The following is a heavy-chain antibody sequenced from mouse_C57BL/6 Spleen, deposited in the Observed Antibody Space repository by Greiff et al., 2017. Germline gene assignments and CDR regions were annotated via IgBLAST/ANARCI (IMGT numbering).Heavy chain of an antibody. CDR2: IDPSDSYT. CDR1: GYTFTSYW. Sequence: VQLQQPGAELVMPGASVKLSCKASGYTFTSYWMHWVKQRPGQGLEWIGEIDPSDSYTNYNQKFKGKSTLTVDKSSSTAYMQLSSLPSEDSAVYYCATTAQAPWLAYWGQGTLVTVSA. J-gene: IGHJ3*01. D-gene: IGHD3-2*02. CDR3: ATTAQAPWLAY. V-gene: IGHV1-69*01.